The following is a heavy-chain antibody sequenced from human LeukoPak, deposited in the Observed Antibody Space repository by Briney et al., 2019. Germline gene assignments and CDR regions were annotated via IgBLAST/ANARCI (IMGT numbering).Heavy chain of an antibody. V-gene: IGHV4-59*12. D-gene: IGHD3-3*01. CDR1: GGSISSYY. Sequence: SETLSLTCTVSGGSISSYYWSWIRQPPGKGLEWIGYIYYSGSTNYNPSLKSRVTISVDTSKNQFSLKLSSVTAADTAVYYCARGSDFWSRQFDYWGQGTLVTVSS. CDR2: IYYSGST. CDR3: ARGSDFWSRQFDY. J-gene: IGHJ4*02.